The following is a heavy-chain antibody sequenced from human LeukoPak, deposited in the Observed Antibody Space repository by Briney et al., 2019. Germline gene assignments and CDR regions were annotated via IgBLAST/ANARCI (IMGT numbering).Heavy chain of an antibody. CDR3: ARDRIKPPGMDV. V-gene: IGHV4-30-2*01. D-gene: IGHD5-18*01. CDR2: IYHSGST. J-gene: IGHJ6*02. CDR1: GGSISSGGYS. Sequence: SETLSLTCAVSGGSISSGGYSWSWIRQPPGKGLEWIGYIYHSGSTYYNPSLKSRVTISVDRSKNQFSLKLCSVTAADTAVYYCARDRIKPPGMDVWGQGTTVTVSS.